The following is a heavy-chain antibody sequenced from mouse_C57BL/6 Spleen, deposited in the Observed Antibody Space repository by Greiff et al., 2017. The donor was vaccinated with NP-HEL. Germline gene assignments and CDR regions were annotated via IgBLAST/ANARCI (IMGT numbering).Heavy chain of an antibody. J-gene: IGHJ3*01. CDR2: SDPSDSEN. V-gene: IGHV1-52*01. CDR3: ARSWDDLAWFAY. CDR1: GYTFTSYW. Sequence: QVQLQQPGAELVRPGSSVKLSCKASGYTFTSYWMHWVKKRPIQGLEWIGNSDPSDSENHSNQKFKDKATLTVDKSSSTAYMQLSSLTSEDSAVYYCARSWDDLAWFAYWGQGTLVTVSA. D-gene: IGHD4-1*01.